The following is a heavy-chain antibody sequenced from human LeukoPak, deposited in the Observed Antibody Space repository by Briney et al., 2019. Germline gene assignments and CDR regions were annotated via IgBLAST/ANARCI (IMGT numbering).Heavy chain of an antibody. CDR3: TRRTQWLVN. V-gene: IGHV3-73*01. Sequence: GGSLRPSCAASGFTFSGSAMHWVRQASGKGLEWVGRIRSKANSYATAYAASVKGRFTISRDDSKNTAYLQMNSLKTEDTAVYYCTRRTQWLVNWGQGTLVTVSS. D-gene: IGHD6-19*01. CDR2: IRSKANSYAT. CDR1: GFTFSGSA. J-gene: IGHJ4*02.